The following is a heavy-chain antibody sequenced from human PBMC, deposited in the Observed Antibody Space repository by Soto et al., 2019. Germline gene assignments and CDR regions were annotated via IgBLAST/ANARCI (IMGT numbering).Heavy chain of an antibody. CDR3: ARTIFGVVIRNYYFDY. CDR1: GGSISSTSYY. CDR2: VYYSGST. V-gene: IGHV4-39*01. J-gene: IGHJ4*02. D-gene: IGHD3-3*01. Sequence: TSETLSLTCTVSGGSISSTSYYWGWIRQPPGKGLEWIGSVYYSGSTYYNPSLSSRVTISVDTSKNQFSLRLSSVTAADTAVYYCARTIFGVVIRNYYFDYWGQGTLVTSPQ.